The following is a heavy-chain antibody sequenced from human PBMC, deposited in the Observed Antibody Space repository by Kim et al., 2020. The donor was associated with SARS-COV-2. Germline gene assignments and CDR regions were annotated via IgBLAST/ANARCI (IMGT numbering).Heavy chain of an antibody. V-gene: IGHV3-74*01. CDR2: LSTHGTTT. J-gene: IGHJ3*02. CDR1: GFTFSDYG. CDR3: TRGWQEAFDI. Sequence: GGSLRLSCTASGFTFSDYGLHWVRQAPGKGLVWVSRLSTHGTTTIYADSVKGRFTISRDNAQNTLYLQMNSLRAEDTAVYYCTRGWQEAFDIWGQGTMVTVSS.